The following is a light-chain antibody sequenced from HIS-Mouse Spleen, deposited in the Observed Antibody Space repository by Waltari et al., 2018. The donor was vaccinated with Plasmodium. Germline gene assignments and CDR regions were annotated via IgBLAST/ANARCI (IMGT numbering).Light chain of an antibody. V-gene: IGLV1-44*01. CDR3: AAWDDSLNGPV. CDR1: SSNIGSNT. J-gene: IGLJ2*01. CDR2: SNN. Sequence: QSVLTQPPSASGTPGQRVTISCSGSSSNIGSNTVNWYQQLPGTAPKLLIYSNNQRPSGVPDLFSGSKSGPSASLAISGLQSEDEADYYCAAWDDSLNGPVFGGGTKLTVL.